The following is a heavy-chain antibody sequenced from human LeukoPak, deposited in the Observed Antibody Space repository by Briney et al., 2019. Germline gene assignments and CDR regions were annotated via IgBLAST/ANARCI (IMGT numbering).Heavy chain of an antibody. CDR1: GVSISSYY. CDR3: ARRGDDYGGNQPLDV. V-gene: IGHV4-4*07. Sequence: PSETLSLTCTVSGVSISSYYWSWIRQPAGKGLEWIGRIHTSGSTTYKSSLKRRVAMSVDTSKNQFSLKLSSVTAAGTAVYYCARRGDDYGGNQPLDVWGKGTTVTISS. J-gene: IGHJ6*04. CDR2: IHTSGST. D-gene: IGHD4-23*01.